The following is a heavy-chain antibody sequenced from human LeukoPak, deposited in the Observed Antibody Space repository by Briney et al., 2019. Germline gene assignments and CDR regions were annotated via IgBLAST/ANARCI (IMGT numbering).Heavy chain of an antibody. D-gene: IGHD3-22*01. Sequence: GGSLRLSCAASGFTVSNNYMSWVRQAPGKGLEWVSTISGTGGSTYYADSVKGRFTISRDNSKNTMYLQMNSLRAEDTAVYYCAKFQANYYDSSGYGCFDYWGQGTLVTVSS. CDR1: GFTVSNNY. J-gene: IGHJ4*02. CDR3: AKFQANYYDSSGYGCFDY. V-gene: IGHV3-23*01. CDR2: ISGTGGST.